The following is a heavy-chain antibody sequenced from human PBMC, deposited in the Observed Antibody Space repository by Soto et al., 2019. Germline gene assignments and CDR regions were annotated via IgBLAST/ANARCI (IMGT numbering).Heavy chain of an antibody. V-gene: IGHV4-31*03. CDR3: ARDLPGDYRAFDL. CDR2: IYYSGSA. D-gene: IGHD3-16*02. CDR1: GASISCGAYY. J-gene: IGHJ3*01. Sequence: QVELQESGPGLVKPSKTRSLTCTVSGASISCGAYYWSWIGQHPGKGLEWIGYIYYSGSAYYNPSLRSRVTTSVDTSKNQFSLKLSSVTAADTAVYYCARDLPGDYRAFDLWGQGTMVIVSS.